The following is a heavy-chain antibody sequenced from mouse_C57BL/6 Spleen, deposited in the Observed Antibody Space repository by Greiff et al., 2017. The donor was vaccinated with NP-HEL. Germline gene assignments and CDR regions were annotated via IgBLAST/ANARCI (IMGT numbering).Heavy chain of an antibody. J-gene: IGHJ4*01. V-gene: IGHV5-9*01. D-gene: IGHD5-2*01. Sequence: EVQRVESGGGLVKPGGSLKLSCAASGFTFSSYTMSWVRQTPEKRLEWVATISGGGGNTYYPDSVKGRFTISRDNAKNTLYLQMSSLRSEDTALYYCARQEYAYAMDYWGQGTSVTVSS. CDR3: ARQEYAYAMDY. CDR1: GFTFSSYT. CDR2: ISGGGGNT.